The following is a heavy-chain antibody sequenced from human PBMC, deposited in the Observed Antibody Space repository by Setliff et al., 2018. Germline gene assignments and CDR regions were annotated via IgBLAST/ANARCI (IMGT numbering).Heavy chain of an antibody. V-gene: IGHV3-23*01. CDR3: AKDRKNYYDTSGYPDAFDI. CDR1: GFTFSTYA. D-gene: IGHD3-22*01. J-gene: IGHJ3*02. Sequence: GESLKISCAASGFTFSTYALSWVRQAPGKGPEWVSTITGNGNSLYYADSVKGRFIVSRDNSKNTMYLHLRSLRADDTAIYYCAKDRKNYYDTSGYPDAFDIWGQGTTVTVSS. CDR2: ITGNGNSL.